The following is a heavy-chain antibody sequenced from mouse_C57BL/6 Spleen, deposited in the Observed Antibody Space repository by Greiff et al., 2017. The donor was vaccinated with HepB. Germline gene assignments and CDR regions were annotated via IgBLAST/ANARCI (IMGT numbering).Heavy chain of an antibody. CDR1: GYTFTSYW. CDR3: ARSSYYGSSGGYFDV. V-gene: IGHV1-61*01. D-gene: IGHD1-1*01. Sequence: VKLQQPGAELVRPGSSVKLSCKASGYTFTSYWMDWVKQRPGQGLEWIGNIYPSDSETHYNQKFKDKATLTVDKSSSTAYMQLSSLTSEDSAVHYCARSSYYGSSGGYFDVWGTGTTVTVSS. J-gene: IGHJ1*03. CDR2: IYPSDSET.